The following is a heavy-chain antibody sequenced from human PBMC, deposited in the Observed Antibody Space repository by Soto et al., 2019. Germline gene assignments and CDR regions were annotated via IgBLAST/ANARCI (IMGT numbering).Heavy chain of an antibody. V-gene: IGHV2-5*02. D-gene: IGHD3-3*01. CDR1: GFSLSTSGAA. Sequence: QINLIESGPTLVNPTQTLTLTCTFSGFSLSTSGAAVGWVRQPPGRALEWIALIYWDGDKRYNASLGNRLTITKDTSMNQVVLTLTNVDPADTATYYCAHRATMTIFGLIIDNGIWFDPWGQGSRVIVSS. CDR2: IYWDGDK. J-gene: IGHJ5*02. CDR3: AHRATMTIFGLIIDNGIWFDP.